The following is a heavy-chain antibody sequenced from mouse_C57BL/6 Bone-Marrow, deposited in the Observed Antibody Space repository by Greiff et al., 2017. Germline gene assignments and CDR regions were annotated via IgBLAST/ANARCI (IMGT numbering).Heavy chain of an antibody. D-gene: IGHD1-2*01. Sequence: VQLQESGAELVRPGTSVKMSCKASGYTFTNSWIGWAKQRPGHGLEWIGDIYPGGGYTNYNEKFQGKATLTADNSSSHAYIPVRRLPSEDSAIYYCARWLPSYFDFWGTRTTVTGSS. J-gene: IGHJ1*03. V-gene: IGHV1-63*01. CDR2: IYPGGGYT. CDR3: ARWLPSYFDF. CDR1: GYTFTNSW.